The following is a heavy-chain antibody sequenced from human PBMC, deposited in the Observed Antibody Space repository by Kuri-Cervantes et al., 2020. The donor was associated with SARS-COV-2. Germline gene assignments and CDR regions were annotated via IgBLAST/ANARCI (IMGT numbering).Heavy chain of an antibody. J-gene: IGHJ4*02. CDR2: ISSSSSYI. D-gene: IGHD6-19*01. CDR3: TTFPISRVAGTCDY. Sequence: LSLTCAASGLTFSSYSMNWVRQAPGKGLEWVSSISSSSSYIYYADSVKGRFTISRDNAKNSLYLQMNSLKTEDTAVYYCTTFPISRVAGTCDYWGQGTLVTVSS. V-gene: IGHV3-21*03. CDR1: GLTFSSYS.